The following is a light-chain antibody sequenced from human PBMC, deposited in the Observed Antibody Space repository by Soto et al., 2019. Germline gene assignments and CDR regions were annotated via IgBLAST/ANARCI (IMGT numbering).Light chain of an antibody. CDR2: DVS. V-gene: IGLV2-14*01. CDR3: SSYTSASTPLV. CDR1: GSDVGGYNY. J-gene: IGLJ2*01. Sequence: QSVLTQPASVSGSPGQSITISCTGTGSDVGGYNYVSWYQQHPGKAPKVMIYDVSNRPSGVSNRFSGSKSGNTASLTISGLHDEDEADYYCSSYTSASTPLVFGGGTKLTVL.